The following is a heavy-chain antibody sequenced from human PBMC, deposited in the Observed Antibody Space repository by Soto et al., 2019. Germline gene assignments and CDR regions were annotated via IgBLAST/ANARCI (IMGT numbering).Heavy chain of an antibody. CDR3: TTQIQLWERSFDY. J-gene: IGHJ4*02. V-gene: IGHV3-15*01. D-gene: IGHD5-18*01. CDR1: GFTFSNSW. CDR2: IQNKTDGGTT. Sequence: GSLSLSCAASGFTFSNSWMSWVRQAPGKGLEWVGRIQNKTDGGTTDYAAHEKGRFTISRDDSNNTLYLQMNRMTTEDTAVYYCTTQIQLWERSFDYWGQGTLVTVSS.